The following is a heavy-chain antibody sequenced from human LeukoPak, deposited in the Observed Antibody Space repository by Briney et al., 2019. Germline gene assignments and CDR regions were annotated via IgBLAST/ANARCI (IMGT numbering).Heavy chain of an antibody. Sequence: SETLSLTCSVSDYSFSTHYWTWIRQPPGKGLEWIGYISSIGSTNYNPSLKSRVTISVDTSKKQFSLKMTSVTAADTAMYYCARDPTTVTKGFDIWGQGTMVTVSS. D-gene: IGHD4-17*01. CDR3: ARDPTTVTKGFDI. V-gene: IGHV4-59*11. J-gene: IGHJ3*02. CDR2: ISSIGST. CDR1: DYSFSTHY.